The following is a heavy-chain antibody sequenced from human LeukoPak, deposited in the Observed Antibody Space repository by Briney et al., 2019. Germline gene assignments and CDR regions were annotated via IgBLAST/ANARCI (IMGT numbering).Heavy chain of an antibody. Sequence: GGSLRLSCVASGFTFSNYAMSWVRQAPGKGLEWVSAITGSGGIAYYADSVKGRFTISRDNSKNTLYLQMNSLRAEGTAVYYCAKWGDYDVLTGYYDPDYWGQGTLVTVSS. CDR2: ITGSGGIA. D-gene: IGHD3-9*01. V-gene: IGHV3-23*01. CDR1: GFTFSNYA. J-gene: IGHJ4*02. CDR3: AKWGDYDVLTGYYDPDY.